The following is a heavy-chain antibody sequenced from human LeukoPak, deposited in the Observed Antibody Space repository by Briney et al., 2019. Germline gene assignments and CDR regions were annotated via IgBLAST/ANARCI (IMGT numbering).Heavy chain of an antibody. CDR1: GFTFKRYH. Sequence: PGRSLRLSCVASGFTFKRYHMNWVRQAPGKRPKCLSGITSGASVIYYADSVKGRFTISRDDAKNSLFLQMSGLTVDDTAVYYCARKRIADLGDETSFGGSPFDSWGQGTLVIVSS. CDR2: ITSGASVI. V-gene: IGHV3-48*03. J-gene: IGHJ4*02. CDR3: ARKRIADLGDETSFGGSPFDS. D-gene: IGHD3-16*01.